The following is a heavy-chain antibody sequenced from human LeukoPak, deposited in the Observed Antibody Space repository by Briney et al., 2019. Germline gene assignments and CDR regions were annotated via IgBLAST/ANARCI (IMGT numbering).Heavy chain of an antibody. CDR2: INYSGNT. CDR1: GGSISSSFYY. J-gene: IGHJ4*02. CDR3: ARCLGGRCDYFDY. V-gene: IGHV4-39*01. D-gene: IGHD3-16*01. Sequence: NPSETLSLTCTVSGGSISSSFYYWGWIRQPPGKGLEWIGSINYSGNTYYNPSLKSRVTISVDTSKNQFSLRLSSVTAADTAVYYCARCLGGRCDYFDYWGQGTLVTVSS.